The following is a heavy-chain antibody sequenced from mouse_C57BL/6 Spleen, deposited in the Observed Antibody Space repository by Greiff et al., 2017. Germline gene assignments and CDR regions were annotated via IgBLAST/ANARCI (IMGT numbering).Heavy chain of an antibody. CDR1: GYTFTDYE. V-gene: IGHV1-15*01. Sequence: VQLQQSGAELVRPGASVTLSCKASGYTFTDYEMHWVKQTPVHGLEWIGAIDPETGGTAYNQKFKGKAILTADKSSSTAYMELRSLTSEDSAVYYCTRRGTAYYAMDYWGQGTSDTVSS. CDR2: IDPETGGT. D-gene: IGHD4-1*01. CDR3: TRRGTAYYAMDY. J-gene: IGHJ4*01.